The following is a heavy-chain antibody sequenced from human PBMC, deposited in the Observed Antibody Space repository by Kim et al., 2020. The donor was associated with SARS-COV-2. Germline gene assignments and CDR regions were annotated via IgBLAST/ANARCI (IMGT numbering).Heavy chain of an antibody. CDR3: ARGSIAVAALGSQWGDWFDP. CDR1: GYTFTSYA. J-gene: IGHJ5*02. D-gene: IGHD6-19*01. V-gene: IGHV7-4-1*02. Sequence: ASVKVSCKASGYTFTSYAMNWVRQAPGQGLEWMGWINTNTGNPTYAQGFTGRFVFSLDTSVSTAYLQISSLKAEDTAVYYCARGSIAVAALGSQWGDWFDPWGQGTLVTVSS. CDR2: INTNTGNP.